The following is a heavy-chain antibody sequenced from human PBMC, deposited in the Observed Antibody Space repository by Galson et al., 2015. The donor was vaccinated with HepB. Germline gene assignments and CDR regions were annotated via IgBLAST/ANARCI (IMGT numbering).Heavy chain of an antibody. J-gene: IGHJ4*02. Sequence: SLRLSCAASGFTFSSYGMHWVRQAPGKGLEWVAVISYDGSNKYYADSVKGRFTISRDNSKNTLYLQMNSLRAEDTAVYYCAKDSMITFGGVMLPPPLDYWGQGTLVTVSS. V-gene: IGHV3-30*18. D-gene: IGHD3-16*01. CDR1: GFTFSSYG. CDR3: AKDSMITFGGVMLPPPLDY. CDR2: ISYDGSNK.